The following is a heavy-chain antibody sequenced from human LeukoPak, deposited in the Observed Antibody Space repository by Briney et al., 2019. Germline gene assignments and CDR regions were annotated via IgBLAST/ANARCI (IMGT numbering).Heavy chain of an antibody. D-gene: IGHD3-22*01. CDR1: GFTFTSSA. CDR3: ARSGMIVLWEVDY. CDR2: IVVGSGNT. Sequence: ASVKVSCKASGFTFTSSAMQWVRQARGQRLEWIGWIVVGSGNTNYAQKFQERVTITRDMSTSTAYMELSSLRSEDTAVYYCARSGMIVLWEVDYWGQGTLVTVSS. V-gene: IGHV1-58*02. J-gene: IGHJ4*02.